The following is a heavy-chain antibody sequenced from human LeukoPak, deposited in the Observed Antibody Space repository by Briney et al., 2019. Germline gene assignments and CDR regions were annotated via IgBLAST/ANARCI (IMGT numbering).Heavy chain of an antibody. D-gene: IGHD3-22*01. Sequence: PSEALSLTCTVSGGSISSGGYYWSWIRQHPGKGLEWIGYIYYSGSTYYNPSLKSRVTISVDTSKNQFSLKLSSVTAADTAVYYCARGGDYHDSSGPSGYFDLWGRGTLVTVSS. CDR2: IYYSGST. V-gene: IGHV4-31*03. CDR3: ARGGDYHDSSGPSGYFDL. J-gene: IGHJ2*01. CDR1: GGSISSGGYY.